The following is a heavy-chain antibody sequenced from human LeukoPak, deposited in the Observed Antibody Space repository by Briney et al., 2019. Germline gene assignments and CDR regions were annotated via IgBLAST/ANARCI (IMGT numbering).Heavy chain of an antibody. CDR1: GGSISTYY. CDR2: IYYRGST. V-gene: IGHV4-59*01. J-gene: IGHJ5*02. Sequence: SETLSLTCTVSGGSISTYYCSWIRQPPGKGLEWIGYIYYRGSTKYNPSLKSRVTISVDTSKNQFSLRLSSVTAADTAVYYCASLTFGYNNYFDHWGQGTPVTVSS. CDR3: ASLTFGYNNYFDH. D-gene: IGHD5-24*01.